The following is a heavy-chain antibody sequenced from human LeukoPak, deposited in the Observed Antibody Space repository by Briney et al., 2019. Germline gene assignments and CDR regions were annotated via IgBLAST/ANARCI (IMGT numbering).Heavy chain of an antibody. CDR3: ARGPGISGDHIYPDY. Sequence: TETLSLTCSVSGYSISSGKYWAWIRQTPGKGLEWIGSIYESGSTYYTPSLKSRVTMSVDTSKNQFSLSLTSVAAADTAVYFCARGPGISGDHIYPDYWGQGIQVTVSS. V-gene: IGHV4-38-2*02. CDR1: GYSISSGKY. CDR2: IYESGST. J-gene: IGHJ4*02. D-gene: IGHD2-21*01.